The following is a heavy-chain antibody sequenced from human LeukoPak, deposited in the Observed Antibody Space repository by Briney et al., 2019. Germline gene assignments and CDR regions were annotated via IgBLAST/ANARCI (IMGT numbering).Heavy chain of an antibody. CDR3: ARGASHYYYGMDV. CDR1: GFAFSSYG. CDR2: IWYDGSRI. J-gene: IGHJ6*02. Sequence: PGGSLRLSCAASGFAFSSYGVHWVRQAPGKGLEWVAVIWYDGSRIYYADSAKGRFTISRDNSKNTLYLQMNSLRADDTAMYYCARGASHYYYGMDVWGQGTTVTVSS. V-gene: IGHV3-33*01.